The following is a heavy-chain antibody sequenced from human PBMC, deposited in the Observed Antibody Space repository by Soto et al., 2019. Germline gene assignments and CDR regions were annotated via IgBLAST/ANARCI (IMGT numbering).Heavy chain of an antibody. CDR3: ARWKGYCSSTSCYKGAWGMDV. J-gene: IGHJ6*02. CDR2: INAGNGNT. CDR1: GYTFTSYA. V-gene: IGHV1-3*01. D-gene: IGHD2-2*02. Sequence: GASVQVSYKASGYTFTSYAMHWVRQAPGQRLEWMGWINAGNGNTKYSQKFQGRVTITRDTSASTAYMELSSLRSEDTAVYYCARWKGYCSSTSCYKGAWGMDVWGQGTTVTVSS.